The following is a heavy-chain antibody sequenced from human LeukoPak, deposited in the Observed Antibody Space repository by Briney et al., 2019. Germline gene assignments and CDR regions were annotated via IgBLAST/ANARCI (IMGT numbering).Heavy chain of an antibody. CDR1: GGSMTAGDYY. J-gene: IGHJ4*02. Sequence: SETLSLTCTVSGGSMTAGDYYWGWVRQPPGTGLQWIATSYQGASLKSRVTISVDTSKNQFSLKLSSVTAADTAVYYCARDERWYYYDSSGVIFDYWGQGTLVTVSS. CDR3: ARDERWYYYDSSGVIFDY. V-gene: IGHV4-39*07. CDR2: S. D-gene: IGHD3-22*01.